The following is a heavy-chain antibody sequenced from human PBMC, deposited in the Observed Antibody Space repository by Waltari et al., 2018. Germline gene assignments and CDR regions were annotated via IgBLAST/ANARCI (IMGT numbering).Heavy chain of an antibody. Sequence: QVQLQESGPGLVKPSETLSLTCTVSGGSISSHYWSWIRQPPGQGLEWIGYIYYSGRTNYNPSLKSRVTISVDTSKNQFSLKLSSVTASDTAVSYCARDFGYYDSSGYDYWGQGTLVTVSS. CDR3: ARDFGYYDSSGYDY. J-gene: IGHJ4*02. V-gene: IGHV4-59*11. CDR2: IYYSGRT. D-gene: IGHD3-22*01. CDR1: GGSISSHY.